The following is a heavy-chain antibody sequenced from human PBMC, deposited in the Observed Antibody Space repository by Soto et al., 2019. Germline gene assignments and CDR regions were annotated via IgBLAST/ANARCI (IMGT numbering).Heavy chain of an antibody. CDR2: ISSTSNTI. D-gene: IGHD2-15*01. Sequence: GGSLRLSCAASGFTFSTYSMSWVRQAPGKGLEWVSYISSTSNTIYYADSVKGRFTISRDNAKNSLYLHMNSLSAEDTAVYYCARDRGCSGGVCYRDLDYWGQET. CDR1: GFTFSTYS. J-gene: IGHJ4*02. V-gene: IGHV3-48*01. CDR3: ARDRGCSGGVCYRDLDY.